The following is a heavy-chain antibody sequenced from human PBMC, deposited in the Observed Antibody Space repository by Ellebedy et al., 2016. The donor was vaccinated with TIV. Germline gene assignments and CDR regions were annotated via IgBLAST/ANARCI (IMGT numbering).Heavy chain of an antibody. V-gene: IGHV4-61*02. CDR2: IYTSGST. D-gene: IGHD4-23*01. CDR1: GGSISSGSYY. Sequence: SETLSLTXTVSGGSISSGSYYWSCILQPAGKGLEWIGRIYTSGSTNYNPSLKSRVTMSVDTSKNQFSLKLSSVTAADTAVYYCARDRPPIYGGNSVGAFDIWGQGTMVTVSS. CDR3: ARDRPPIYGGNSVGAFDI. J-gene: IGHJ3*02.